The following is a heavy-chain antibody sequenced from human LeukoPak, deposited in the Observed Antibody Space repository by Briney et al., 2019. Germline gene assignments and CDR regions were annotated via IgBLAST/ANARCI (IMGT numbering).Heavy chain of an antibody. CDR2: IISILGTA. Sequence: SVKVSCKASGGTFSINAIRSVRQAPGQGTEWMGRIISILGTAEYAQKFQGRVTITADKSTNTAYMELSSLKSEDTALYYCARGKGFVGHFDDWGQGTLVTVSS. V-gene: IGHV1-69*04. CDR3: ARGKGFVGHFDD. CDR1: GGTFSINA. D-gene: IGHD2-15*01. J-gene: IGHJ4*02.